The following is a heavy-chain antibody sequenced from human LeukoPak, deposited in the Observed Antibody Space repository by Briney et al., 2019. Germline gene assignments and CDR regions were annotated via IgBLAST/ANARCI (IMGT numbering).Heavy chain of an antibody. V-gene: IGHV4-39*07. CDR3: ARDQVDYDIPDHYDY. CDR1: GGFISSSGDY. J-gene: IGHJ4*02. CDR2: IYHSGST. Sequence: PSETLSLTCTVSGGFISSSGDYWGWIRQPPGKGLEWIGSIYHSGSTFYNPSLESRVTISVDTSKNQFSLKLSSVTAADTAVYFCARDQVDYDIPDHYDYWGKGTLVTVSS. D-gene: IGHD3-22*01.